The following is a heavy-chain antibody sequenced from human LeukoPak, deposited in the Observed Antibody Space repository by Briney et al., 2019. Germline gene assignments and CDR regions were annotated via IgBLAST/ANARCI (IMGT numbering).Heavy chain of an antibody. V-gene: IGHV3-43*01. CDR3: AKDIGVGYCNGCLFDY. CDR1: GFTFDDYT. Sequence: PGGSLRLSCAASGFTFDDYTMHWVRHAPVKGLEWVSLISWDGGSTYYADSVKGRFTISRDNSKNSLYLQMNSLRTEDTALYYCAKDIGVGYCNGCLFDYWGQGTLVTVSS. J-gene: IGHJ4*02. CDR2: ISWDGGST. D-gene: IGHD2-15*01.